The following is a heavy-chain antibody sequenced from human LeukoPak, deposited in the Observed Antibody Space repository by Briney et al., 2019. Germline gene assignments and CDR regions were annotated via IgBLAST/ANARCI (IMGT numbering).Heavy chain of an antibody. CDR2: IKQDGSEK. CDR1: GFTFSSYW. Sequence: PGGSLRLSCAASGFTFSSYWMSWVRQAPGKGLEWVANIKQDGSEKYYVDSVKGRFTISRDNAKNSLYLQMNSLRVEDTAVYYFVRGCTSTSCYDYWGQGTLVTVSS. CDR3: VRGCTSTSCYDY. V-gene: IGHV3-7*01. D-gene: IGHD2-2*01. J-gene: IGHJ4*02.